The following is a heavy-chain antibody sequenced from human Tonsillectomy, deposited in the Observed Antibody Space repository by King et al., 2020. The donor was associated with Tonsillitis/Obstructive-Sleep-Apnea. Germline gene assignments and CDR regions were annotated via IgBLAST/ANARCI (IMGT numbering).Heavy chain of an antibody. CDR3: TTVGYYDYIWVSYRLDDYYYYYMDV. Sequence: VQLVESGGGLETPGGSLKLSCAACGLIVNKAWRRWVRQARGRGVEWGGRIKSKTDGGKTDYAARVKGRFTISRDDSKNTLYLKMNSRNTEDTAVYYCTTVGYYDYIWVSYRLDDYYYYYMDVWGKGTTVTVSS. CDR1: GLIVNKAW. V-gene: IGHV3-15*01. CDR2: IKSKTDGGKT. J-gene: IGHJ6*03. D-gene: IGHD3-16*02.